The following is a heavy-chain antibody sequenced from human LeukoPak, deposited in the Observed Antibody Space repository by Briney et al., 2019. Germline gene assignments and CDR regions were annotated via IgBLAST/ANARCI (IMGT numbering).Heavy chain of an antibody. CDR3: ARHLRSLDAFDI. CDR1: GYSFTSYW. V-gene: IGHV5-51*01. D-gene: IGHD1-26*01. Sequence: GEALKISCKGSGYSFTSYWIGWVRPMAGKGLEWMGIIYPGDSDTRYSPSFHGQVTISADKSISTAYLQWSSLKASDTAMYYCARHLRSLDAFDIWGQGTMVTVSS. CDR2: IYPGDSDT. J-gene: IGHJ3*02.